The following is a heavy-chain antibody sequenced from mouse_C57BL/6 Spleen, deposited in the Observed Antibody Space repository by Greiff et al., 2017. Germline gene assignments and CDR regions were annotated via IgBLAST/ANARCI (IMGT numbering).Heavy chain of an antibody. Sequence: EVQGVESGGGLVKPGGSLKLSCAASGFTFSSYAMSWVRQTPEKRLEWVATISDGGSYTYYPDNVKGRFTISRDNAKNNLYLQMSHLKSEDTAMYYCARRDYDGSWFAYWGQGTLVTVSA. CDR2: ISDGGSYT. V-gene: IGHV5-4*03. CDR1: GFTFSSYA. D-gene: IGHD2-4*01. CDR3: ARRDYDGSWFAY. J-gene: IGHJ3*01.